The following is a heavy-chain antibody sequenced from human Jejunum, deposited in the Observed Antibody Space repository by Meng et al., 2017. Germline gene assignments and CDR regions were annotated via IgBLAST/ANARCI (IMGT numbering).Heavy chain of an antibody. Sequence: LQLQGSAPGLVKPSETLSLTCAVSGGSISTAGYYWGWIRQSPGKGLEWIGSIFYSGTTYYNPSLKSRVTISIDTSKNQFSLKMNSVTAADTAVYYCARDTAGFGPWGQGTLVTVSS. CDR1: GGSISTAGYY. J-gene: IGHJ5*02. CDR3: ARDTAGFGP. D-gene: IGHD6-13*01. V-gene: IGHV4-39*07. CDR2: IFYSGTT.